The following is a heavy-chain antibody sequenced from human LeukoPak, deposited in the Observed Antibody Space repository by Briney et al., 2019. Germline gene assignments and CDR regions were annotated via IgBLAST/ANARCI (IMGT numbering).Heavy chain of an antibody. D-gene: IGHD5-12*01. J-gene: IGHJ4*02. V-gene: IGHV4-38-2*02. CDR3: ARVGPGYSGYDYVDY. Sequence: PSETLSLTCNVSGYSISSGYYWAWIRQSPGKRPKWIGSIYHSGTTYYNPSLKSRVTISVDTSKNQCSLNLTSVTAADTAVYYCARVGPGYSGYDYVDYWGQGTQVTVSS. CDR1: GYSISSGYY. CDR2: IYHSGTT.